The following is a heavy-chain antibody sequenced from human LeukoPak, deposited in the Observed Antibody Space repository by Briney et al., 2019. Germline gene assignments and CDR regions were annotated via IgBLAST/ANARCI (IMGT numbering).Heavy chain of an antibody. CDR1: GFTFSSYA. D-gene: IGHD6-19*01. V-gene: IGHV3-23*01. J-gene: IGHJ4*02. CDR2: ISGSGGST. CDR3: AKGGRGIAVAGIFDY. Sequence: GGSLRLSCAASGFTFSSYAMTWVRQAPGKGLEWVSVISGSGGSTYYADSVKDRFTISRDNSKNTLYLQMNSLRAEDTAVYYCAKGGRGIAVAGIFDYWGQGTLVTVSS.